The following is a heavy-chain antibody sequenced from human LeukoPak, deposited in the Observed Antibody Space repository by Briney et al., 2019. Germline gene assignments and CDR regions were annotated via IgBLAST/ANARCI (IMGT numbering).Heavy chain of an antibody. CDR3: AKDRVSYCSSTSCCVAY. V-gene: IGHV3-23*01. D-gene: IGHD2-2*01. Sequence: GGSLRLSCAASGFTFSSYVMSWVRQAPGKGLEWVQAISGSGGSTYYADSVKGRFTISRDNSKNTLYLQMNSLRAEDTALYYCAKDRVSYCSSTSCCVAYWGQGTLVTVSS. CDR2: ISGSGGST. J-gene: IGHJ4*02. CDR1: GFTFSSYV.